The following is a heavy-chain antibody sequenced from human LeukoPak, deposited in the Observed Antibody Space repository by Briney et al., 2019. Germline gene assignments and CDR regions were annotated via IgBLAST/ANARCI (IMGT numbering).Heavy chain of an antibody. D-gene: IGHD3-10*01. CDR1: GGSISSYY. CDR2: IHYTGST. J-gene: IGHJ4*02. CDR3: VRHSGITLLRGVLES. V-gene: IGHV4-59*08. Sequence: PSETLSLTRTVSGGSISSYYWSWIRQPPEKGLEWIGYIHYTGSTKYNPSLKSRVTISVDTSKNQFSLKLSSVTAADTAVYYCVRHSGITLLRGVLESWGQGTLVTVSS.